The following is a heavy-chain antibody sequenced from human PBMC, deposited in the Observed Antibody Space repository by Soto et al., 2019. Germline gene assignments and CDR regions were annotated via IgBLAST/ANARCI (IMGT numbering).Heavy chain of an antibody. CDR2: ISSSSTTI. J-gene: IGHJ3*02. Sequence: GGSLRLSCAASGFTFSSYSMNWVRQAPGKGLEWVSYISSSSTTIYYADSVKGRFAISRDNAKNSLYLQVNSLRAEDTAVYYCARGRWLLFLVVQPDDAFDIWGQGTMVTVSS. CDR1: GFTFSSYS. CDR3: ARGRWLLFLVVQPDDAFDI. V-gene: IGHV3-48*01. D-gene: IGHD3-22*01.